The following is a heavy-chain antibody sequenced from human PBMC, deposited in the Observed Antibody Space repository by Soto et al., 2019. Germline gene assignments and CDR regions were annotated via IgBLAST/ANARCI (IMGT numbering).Heavy chain of an antibody. Sequence: PSETLSLTCTVSGGSISSGGYYWSWIRQHPGKGLEWIGYIYYSGSTYYNPSLKSRVTISVDTSKNQFSLKLSSVTAADTAVYYCARFGKINLYDFWSGYKGYFDYWGQGTLVTVSS. V-gene: IGHV4-31*03. J-gene: IGHJ4*02. D-gene: IGHD3-3*01. CDR1: GGSISSGGYY. CDR3: ARFGKINLYDFWSGYKGYFDY. CDR2: IYYSGST.